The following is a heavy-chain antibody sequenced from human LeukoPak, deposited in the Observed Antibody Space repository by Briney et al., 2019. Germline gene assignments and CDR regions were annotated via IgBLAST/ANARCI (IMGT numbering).Heavy chain of an antibody. CDR2: IHDTGST. D-gene: IGHD3-10*01. Sequence: PSETLSLTCTVSGGSIGSYYWSWIRQPPGKGLEWIGYIHDTGSTKYNPSLKSRVTISVDTSRNHLSLKLTSVTAADTAVYYCARGRSGGDWFDPWDQGTLVTVSS. V-gene: IGHV4-59*01. CDR1: GGSIGSYY. J-gene: IGHJ5*02. CDR3: ARGRSGGDWFDP.